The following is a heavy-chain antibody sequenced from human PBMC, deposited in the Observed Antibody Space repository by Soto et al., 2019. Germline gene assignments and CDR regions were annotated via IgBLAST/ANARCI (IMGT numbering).Heavy chain of an antibody. CDR2: IYSGSNT. CDR3: ARGYRVEGAYGAGAFFDY. CDR1: GFLVRSNY. D-gene: IGHD1-26*01. Sequence: EVQLVESGGDLVQPGRSLRLSCAASGFLVRSNYMGWVRQAPGKGLEWVSVIYSGSNTHYADSVKGRFTISRDNSKNTLYLQMNSLRAEDTAVYYCARGYRVEGAYGAGAFFDYWGQGTLVTVSS. J-gene: IGHJ4*02. V-gene: IGHV3-66*01.